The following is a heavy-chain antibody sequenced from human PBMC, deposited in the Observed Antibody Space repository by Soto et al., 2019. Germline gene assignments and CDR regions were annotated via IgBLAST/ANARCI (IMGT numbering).Heavy chain of an antibody. Sequence: SETLSLTCAVSGGSISSGGYSWSWIRQPPGKGLEWIGYIYHSGSTYYNPSLKSRVTISVDRSKNQLSLKLSSVTAADTAVYYCARDRGSRVYNGDFDYWGQGTLVTVSS. J-gene: IGHJ4*02. CDR1: GGSISSGGYS. CDR2: IYHSGST. V-gene: IGHV4-30-2*01. D-gene: IGHD3-10*01. CDR3: ARDRGSRVYNGDFDY.